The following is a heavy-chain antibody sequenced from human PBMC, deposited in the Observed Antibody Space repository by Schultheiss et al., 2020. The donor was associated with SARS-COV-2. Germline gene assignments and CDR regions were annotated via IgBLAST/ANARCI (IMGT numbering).Heavy chain of an antibody. CDR1: GFTVSNNY. D-gene: IGHD2-2*01. J-gene: IGHJ4*02. CDR3: VRGQRVGSCCCSSCYFDY. Sequence: GGSLRLSCAASGFTVSNNYMTCVRQAPGKGLEWVSYISSSSSSIYYADSVKGRFTISRDNTKNTLSLQMNSLTAEDTAVYYCVRGQRVGSCCCSSCYFDYWGQGTLVTVSS. V-gene: IGHV3-48*04. CDR2: ISSSSSSI.